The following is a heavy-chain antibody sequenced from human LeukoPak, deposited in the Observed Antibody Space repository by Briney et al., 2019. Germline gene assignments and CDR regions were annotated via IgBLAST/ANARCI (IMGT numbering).Heavy chain of an antibody. CDR2: ISYDGSNK. Sequence: PGRSLRLSCAASGFTFSSYAMHWVRQAPGKGLEWVAVISYDGSNKYYADSVKGRFTISRNNAKNSLYLQMNSVRAEDTAVYYCARRLTVVTPIFGAFDIWGQGTMVTVSS. D-gene: IGHD4-23*01. CDR1: GFTFSSYA. V-gene: IGHV3-30*04. J-gene: IGHJ3*02. CDR3: ARRLTVVTPIFGAFDI.